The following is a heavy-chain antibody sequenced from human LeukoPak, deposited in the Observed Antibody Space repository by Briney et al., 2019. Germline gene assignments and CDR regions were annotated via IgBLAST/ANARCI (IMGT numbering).Heavy chain of an antibody. CDR1: GFTSSNYW. V-gene: IGHV3-7*01. CDR2: IKQDESEK. Sequence: GGSLRPSCAASGFTSSNYWMTWVRHAPGKGLEWVANIKQDESEKYYLDSVKGRFTISRDNAKKSLFLQMNSLRAEDTAVYYCARSTPSLDSWGQGTLVTVSS. J-gene: IGHJ4*02. CDR3: ARSTPSLDS. D-gene: IGHD5/OR15-5a*01.